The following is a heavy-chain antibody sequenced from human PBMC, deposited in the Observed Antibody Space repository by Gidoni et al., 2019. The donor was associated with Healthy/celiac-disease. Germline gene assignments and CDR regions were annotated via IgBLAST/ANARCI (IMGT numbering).Heavy chain of an antibody. D-gene: IGHD3-10*01. CDR3: ARRRGARGVSFDY. CDR1: GFTFSSYW. V-gene: IGHV3-7*01. Sequence: EVQLVESGGGLVQPGGSLRLSCAASGFTFSSYWMSLVRQAPGKGLEWVANIKQDGSEKYYVDSVKGRFTISRDNAKNSLYLQMNSLRAEDTAVYYCARRRGARGVSFDYWGQGTLVTVSS. CDR2: IKQDGSEK. J-gene: IGHJ4*02.